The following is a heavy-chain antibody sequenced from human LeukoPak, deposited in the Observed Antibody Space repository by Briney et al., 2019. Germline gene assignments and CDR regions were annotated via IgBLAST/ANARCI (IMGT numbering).Heavy chain of an antibody. CDR1: GFTFSSYG. CDR2: ISYDGSNK. J-gene: IGHJ4*02. Sequence: GGSLRLSCAASGFTFSSYGMHWVRQAPGKGLEWVAVISYDGSNKYYADSVKGRFTISRDNSKNTLYLQMNSLRAEDTAVYYCARGGLLADFDYWGQGTLVTVSS. CDR3: ARGGLLADFDY. V-gene: IGHV3-30*03. D-gene: IGHD2-15*01.